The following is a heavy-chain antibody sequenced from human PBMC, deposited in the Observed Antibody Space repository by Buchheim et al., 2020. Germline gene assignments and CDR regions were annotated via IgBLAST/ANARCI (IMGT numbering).Heavy chain of an antibody. CDR1: GFTFSSYG. D-gene: IGHD6-19*01. J-gene: IGHJ5*02. V-gene: IGHV3-30*18. CDR2: ISYDGSNK. Sequence: QVQLVESGGGVVQPGRSLRLSCAASGFTFSSYGMHWVRQAPGKGLEWVAVISYDGSNKYYADSVKGRFTISRDNSKNTLYLQMNSLRAEDTAVYYCAKGAVGVENWFDPWGQGTL. CDR3: AKGAVGVENWFDP.